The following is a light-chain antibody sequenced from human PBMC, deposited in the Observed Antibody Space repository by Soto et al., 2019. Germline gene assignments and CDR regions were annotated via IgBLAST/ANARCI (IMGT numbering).Light chain of an antibody. CDR1: TSDVGSYRY. CDR2: EVS. CDR3: SSDRSSGF. J-gene: IGLJ2*01. V-gene: IGLV2-14*01. Sequence: QSVLTQPASVSGSPGQSITISCTGTTSDVGSYRYISWYQHRPGRAPKLIIYEVSKRPSGVSTRFSGSKSDNTASLTISGLQAEDEADYYCSSDRSSGFFGGGTKLTVL.